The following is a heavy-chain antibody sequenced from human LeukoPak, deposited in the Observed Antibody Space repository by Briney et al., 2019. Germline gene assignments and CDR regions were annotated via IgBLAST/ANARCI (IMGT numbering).Heavy chain of an antibody. J-gene: IGHJ3*02. V-gene: IGHV4-31*03. CDR2: VHYRGST. CDR1: GASISNDGYY. D-gene: IGHD3-22*01. CDR3: ARGRYYHDSYGHNAFDI. Sequence: PSETLSLICTVSGASISNDGYYWSWIRQLPGQGLEWIGYVHYRGSTFYNPSLKSRVTISVDTSGNYFFLRLNSVTAADTAVYSCARGRYYHDSYGHNAFDIWGPGTMVTVSS.